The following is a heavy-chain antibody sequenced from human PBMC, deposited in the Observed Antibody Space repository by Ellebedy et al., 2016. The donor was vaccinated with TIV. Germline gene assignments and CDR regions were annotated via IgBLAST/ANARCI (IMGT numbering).Heavy chain of an antibody. CDR1: GFTFSSYN. V-gene: IGHV3-30*04. Sequence: GESLKISCAASGFTFSSYNMHWVRQAPGKGLEWVAFIWSDGNNKYYADSVKGRFTISRDNSQNTLYLQMNSLRAEDTAVYYCASDPVAGTANWGQGILVTVSS. D-gene: IGHD6-19*01. CDR2: IWSDGNNK. J-gene: IGHJ4*02. CDR3: ASDPVAGTAN.